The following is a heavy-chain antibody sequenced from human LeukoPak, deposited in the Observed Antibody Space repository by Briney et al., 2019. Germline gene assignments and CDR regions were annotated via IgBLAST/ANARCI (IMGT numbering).Heavy chain of an antibody. J-gene: IGHJ4*02. V-gene: IGHV4-39*01. Sequence: SETLSLTCTVSGVSISSSNSYWGWIRQPPGKGLEWIGSIYYSGNTYYNASLKCQVSISIDTSKNQFSLRLTSVTAADTAVYYCARQTGSGLFILPGGQGTLVTVSS. CDR2: IYYSGNT. D-gene: IGHD3/OR15-3a*01. CDR1: GVSISSSNSY. CDR3: ARQTGSGLFILP.